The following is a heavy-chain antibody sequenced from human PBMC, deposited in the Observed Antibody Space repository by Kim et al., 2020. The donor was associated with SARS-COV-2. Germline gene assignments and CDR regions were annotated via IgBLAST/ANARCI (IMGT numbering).Heavy chain of an antibody. V-gene: IGHV3-49*03. Sequence: GGSLRLSCTASGFTFGDYAMSWFRQAPGKGLEWVGFIRSKADGGTTEYAASVKGRFTISRDDSKSIAYLQMNSLKTEDTAVYYCTRAQLSITMIVVGLGDCDGGQGTLPTLSP. CDR1: GFTFGDYA. CDR2: IRSKADGGTT. D-gene: IGHD3-22*01. J-gene: IGHJ4*02. CDR3: TRAQLSITMIVVGLGDCD.